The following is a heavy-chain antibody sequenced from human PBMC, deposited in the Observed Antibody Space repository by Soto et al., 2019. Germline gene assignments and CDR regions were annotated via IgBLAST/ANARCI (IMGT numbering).Heavy chain of an antibody. Sequence: LRLSCAASGFTFSSYWMSWVRQAPGKGLEWVANIKQDGSEKYYVDSVKGRFTISRDNAKNSLYLQMNSLRAEDTAVYYCARDAYSSSWKRYYYGMDVWGRGTTVTVSS. CDR3: ARDAYSSSWKRYYYGMDV. CDR2: IKQDGSEK. V-gene: IGHV3-7*03. CDR1: GFTFSSYW. J-gene: IGHJ6*02. D-gene: IGHD6-13*01.